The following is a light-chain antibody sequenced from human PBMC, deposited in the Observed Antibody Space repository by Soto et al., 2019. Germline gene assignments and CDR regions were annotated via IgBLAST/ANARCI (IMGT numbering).Light chain of an antibody. Sequence: QSVLTQPPSVSAAPGQKVTISCSGSSSNIGNNDVSWYQQLPGAAPKLLIYDNHNRPSGIPDRFSGSNSGTSATLGITGLQTGDEAHYYCGAWDSSLSAVVFGGGTKLTVL. J-gene: IGLJ2*01. CDR3: GAWDSSLSAVV. V-gene: IGLV1-51*01. CDR1: SSNIGNND. CDR2: DNH.